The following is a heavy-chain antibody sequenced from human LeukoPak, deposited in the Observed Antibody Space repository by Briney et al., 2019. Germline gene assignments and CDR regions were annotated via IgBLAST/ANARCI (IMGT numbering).Heavy chain of an antibody. D-gene: IGHD3-16*01. Sequence: GRSLRLSCAASGFTFSSYAMHWVRQAPGKGLEWVAVISYDGSNRYYADSVKGRFTISRGNSKNTPYLQMNSLRAEDTAVYYCAREARWGAFDIWGQGTMVTVSS. CDR1: GFTFSSYA. CDR3: AREARWGAFDI. V-gene: IGHV3-30-3*01. J-gene: IGHJ3*02. CDR2: ISYDGSNR.